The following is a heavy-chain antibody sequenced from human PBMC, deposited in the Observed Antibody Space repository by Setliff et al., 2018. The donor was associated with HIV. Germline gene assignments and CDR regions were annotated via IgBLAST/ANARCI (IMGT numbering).Heavy chain of an antibody. V-gene: IGHV4-59*11. CDR1: GGSISSHY. J-gene: IGHJ1*01. D-gene: IGHD3-22*01. Sequence: PSETLSLTCTVSGGSISSHYWSWIRQPPGKGLEWIGSIYYNGITNYNPSLKSRVTVSVDTSKNQFSLKLNSVTAADTAVYYCARAGYYGSTSYWEYFQHWGQGTLVTVSS. CDR3: ARAGYYGSTSYWEYFQH. CDR2: IYYNGIT.